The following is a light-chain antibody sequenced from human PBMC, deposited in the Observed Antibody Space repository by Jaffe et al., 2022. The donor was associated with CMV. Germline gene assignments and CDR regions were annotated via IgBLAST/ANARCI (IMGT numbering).Light chain of an antibody. CDR2: INS. J-gene: IGLJ3*02. V-gene: IGLV1-44*01. Sequence: QSVLTQSPSASGTPGQRVTISCSGSSSNIGSNDVNWYQQLPGTAPKLLIYINSQRPSGVPDRFSGSKSGTSASLAISGLQSEDEADYYCATWDDSLNGWVFGGGTKLTVL. CDR3: ATWDDSLNGWV. CDR1: SSNIGSND.